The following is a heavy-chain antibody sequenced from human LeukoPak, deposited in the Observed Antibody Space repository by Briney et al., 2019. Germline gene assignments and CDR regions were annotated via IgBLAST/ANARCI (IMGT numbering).Heavy chain of an antibody. Sequence: ASVKVSCKASGYTFTKYGITWVRQAPGQGLEWMGWISTYNGNTNYAQKLQGRVTMTTDTSTSTAYMELRGLRSDDTAVYYCVLGCSSTSCYRRLDYWGQGTLVTVSS. J-gene: IGHJ4*02. D-gene: IGHD2-2*02. CDR1: GYTFTKYG. CDR3: VLGCSSTSCYRRLDY. CDR2: ISTYNGNT. V-gene: IGHV1-18*01.